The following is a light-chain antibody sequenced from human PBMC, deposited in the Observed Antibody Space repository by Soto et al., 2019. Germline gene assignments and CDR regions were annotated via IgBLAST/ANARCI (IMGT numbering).Light chain of an antibody. CDR1: QSVSSN. J-gene: IGKJ2*01. CDR2: GAS. CDR3: QQYNKRPPYT. Sequence: EILMTQSPANLSVSPGERATLSCRASQSVSSNLAWYQQKPGQGPRLLIYGASTTSTSIPARFSGSGSGTAFSLTINSLQHADFAVYYYQQYNKRPPYTFGQGTKLEIK. V-gene: IGKV3-15*01.